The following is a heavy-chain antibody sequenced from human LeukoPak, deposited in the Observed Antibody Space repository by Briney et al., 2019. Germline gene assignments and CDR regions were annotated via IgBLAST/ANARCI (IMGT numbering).Heavy chain of an antibody. CDR2: SNAGNDNT. D-gene: IGHD1-26*01. Sequence: ASVKVSCKASGYTFTSYAMHWVRQAPGQRLEWMGWSNAGNDNTKYSQEFQGRVTITRDTSAIYYNNILVAGNLSHGNTQPCPQISGCSAPCRLCSRGDYWGQGTLVIVFS. V-gene: IGHV1-3*02. CDR1: GYTFTSYA. CDR3: PQISGCSAPCRLCSRGDY. J-gene: IGHJ4*02.